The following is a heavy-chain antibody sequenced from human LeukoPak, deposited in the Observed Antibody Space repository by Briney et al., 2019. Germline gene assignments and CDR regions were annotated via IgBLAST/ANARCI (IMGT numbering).Heavy chain of an antibody. CDR3: ARDCVVVTTIRRHCSWLDP. V-gene: IGHV1-46*01. CDR2: INASGGST. Sequence: GASVKVSCKASGYTFTSYYMHWVRQAPGQGGEWRGMINASGGSTSYAQKFQGRGTMTRDTATSTVYMEMSRLRSGDTAVYYCARDCVVVTTIRRHCSWLDPWGQGTLVTVS. D-gene: IGHD2-21*02. J-gene: IGHJ5*02. CDR1: GYTFTSYY.